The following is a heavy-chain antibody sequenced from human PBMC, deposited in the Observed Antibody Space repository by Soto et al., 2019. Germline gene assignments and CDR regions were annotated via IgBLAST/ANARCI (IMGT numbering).Heavy chain of an antibody. D-gene: IGHD3-16*01. CDR1: GFTFSSYA. J-gene: IGHJ4*02. Sequence: GGSLRLSCSASGFTFSSYAMHWVRQAPGKGLEYVSAISSNGGSTYYADSVKGRFTISRDNSKNTLYLQMSSLRAEDTAVYYCVKSPDYDVWGSLDYWGQGTLVTVSS. CDR2: ISSNGGST. CDR3: VKSPDYDVWGSLDY. V-gene: IGHV3-64D*08.